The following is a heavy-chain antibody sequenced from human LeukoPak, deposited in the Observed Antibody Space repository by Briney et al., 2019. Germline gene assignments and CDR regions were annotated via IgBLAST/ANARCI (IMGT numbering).Heavy chain of an antibody. J-gene: IGHJ3*02. D-gene: IGHD2-21*02. CDR2: INHSGST. CDR3: ASRVVTRPIDI. CDR1: GGSFSGYY. V-gene: IGHV4-34*01. Sequence: SETLSHTCAVYGGSFSGYYWSWIRQPPGKGLEWIGEINHSGSTNYNPSLKSRVTISVDTTKNQFSLKLSSVTAADTAVYYCASRVVTRPIDIWGQGTMVTVSS.